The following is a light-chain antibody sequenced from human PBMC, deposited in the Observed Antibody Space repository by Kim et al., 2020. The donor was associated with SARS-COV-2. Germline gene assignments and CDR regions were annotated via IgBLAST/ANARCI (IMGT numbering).Light chain of an antibody. J-gene: IGLJ2*01. V-gene: IGLV3-1*01. CDR3: QAWDSTTAV. CDR2: QDK. Sequence: SYELTQPPSVSVSPGQTASITCSGDKLGSKYVCWYQQKPGQSPVVVIYQDKKRPSGIPERISASNSGNTATLTISGTQAMDEADYYCQAWDSTTAVFGGGTKLTVL. CDR1: KLGSKY.